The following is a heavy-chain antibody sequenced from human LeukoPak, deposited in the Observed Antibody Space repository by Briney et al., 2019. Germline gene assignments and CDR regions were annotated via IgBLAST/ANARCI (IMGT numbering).Heavy chain of an antibody. CDR2: INPNSGGT. CDR3: ARSVATLGYCSGGSCYRGHDY. V-gene: IGHV1-2*02. D-gene: IGHD2-15*01. J-gene: IGHJ4*02. Sequence: ASVKVSCKASGYTFTGYYMRWVRQAPGQGLEWMGWINPNSGGTNYAQKFQGRVTMTRDTSISTAYMELSRLRSDDTAVYYCARSVATLGYCSGGSCYRGHDYWGQGTLVTVSS. CDR1: GYTFTGYY.